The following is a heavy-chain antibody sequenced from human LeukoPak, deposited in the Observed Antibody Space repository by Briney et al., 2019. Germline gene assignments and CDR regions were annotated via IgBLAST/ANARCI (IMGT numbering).Heavy chain of an antibody. CDR2: ISSSSSYI. CDR1: GFTFSSYS. Sequence: PGGSLRLSCAASGFTFSSYSMNWVRQAPGKGLEWVSSISSSSSYIYYADSVKGRFTISRDNAKNSLYLQMNSLRAKDTAVYYCARGVTPNFDYWGQGTLVTVSS. J-gene: IGHJ4*02. D-gene: IGHD5-18*01. V-gene: IGHV3-21*01. CDR3: ARGVTPNFDY.